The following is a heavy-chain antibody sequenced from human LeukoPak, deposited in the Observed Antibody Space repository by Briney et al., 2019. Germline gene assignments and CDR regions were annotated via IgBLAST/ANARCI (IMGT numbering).Heavy chain of an antibody. V-gene: IGHV1-2*02. CDR1: GYTFTGYY. CDR3: ARDQSSSFDY. D-gene: IGHD6-6*01. Sequence: ASVTVSCKASGYTFTGYYTHWVRQAPGQGLEWMGWINPNSGGTNYAQKFQGRVTMTRDTSISTAYMELSRLISDDTAVYYCARDQSSSFDYWGQGTLVTVSS. J-gene: IGHJ4*02. CDR2: INPNSGGT.